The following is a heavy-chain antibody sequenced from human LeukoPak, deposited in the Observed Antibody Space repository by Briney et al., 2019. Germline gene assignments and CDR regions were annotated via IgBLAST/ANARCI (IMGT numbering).Heavy chain of an antibody. V-gene: IGHV3-30*02. D-gene: IGHD3-10*01. CDR2: IRYDGSNK. Sequence: GGSLRLSCAASGFTFSSYGMNWVRQAPGKGLEWVACIRYDGSNKYYGDSVKGRFTISRDNSKNTLYLQMNSLRAEDTAVYYCAKDRQDHYGSGSPLDYWGQGTLVTVSS. CDR3: AKDRQDHYGSGSPLDY. J-gene: IGHJ4*02. CDR1: GFTFSSYG.